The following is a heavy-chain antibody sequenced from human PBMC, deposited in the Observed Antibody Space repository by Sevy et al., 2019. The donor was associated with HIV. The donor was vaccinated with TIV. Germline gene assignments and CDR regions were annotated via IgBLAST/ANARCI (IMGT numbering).Heavy chain of an antibody. Sequence: SETLSLTCTVSGGSISSYYWSWIRQPAGKGLEWIGRIYTSGSTNYNPSLKSRVTMSVDTSKNQFSLKLSSLTTADTAVYYCARVSEYSSSSGFDYWGQGTLVTVSS. CDR3: ARVSEYSSSSGFDY. V-gene: IGHV4-4*07. CDR1: GGSISSYY. J-gene: IGHJ4*02. CDR2: IYTSGST. D-gene: IGHD6-6*01.